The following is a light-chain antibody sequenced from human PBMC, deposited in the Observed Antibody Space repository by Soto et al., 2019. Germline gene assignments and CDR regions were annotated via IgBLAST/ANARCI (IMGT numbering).Light chain of an antibody. CDR3: SSYTSSSSVI. Sequence: QSALTQPASVSGSPGQSITISSTGTSSDVGGYNYVSWYQQHPGKAPKLMIYDVTNRPSGVSNRFSGSKSGNTASLTISGLQPEDEADYYYSSYTSSSSVIFGGGTKLTVL. J-gene: IGLJ2*01. V-gene: IGLV2-14*03. CDR2: DVT. CDR1: SSDVGGYNY.